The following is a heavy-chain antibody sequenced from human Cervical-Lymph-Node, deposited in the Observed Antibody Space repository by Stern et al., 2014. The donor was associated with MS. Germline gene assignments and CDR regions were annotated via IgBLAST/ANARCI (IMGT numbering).Heavy chain of an antibody. CDR1: GG. J-gene: IGHJ5*02. D-gene: IGHD3-10*01. CDR2: VIPFVGTS. V-gene: IGHV1-69*06. CDR3: ARGSGDNWFGP. Sequence: QVQLVQSGAEVKKPGSSVKVSCKSSGGISWVRQAPGQGLEWMGGVIPFVGTSNYAQKFQGRVTITADTSTNTTYLLLSKLTSADTAVYYCARGSGDNWFGPWGQGTLVTVSS.